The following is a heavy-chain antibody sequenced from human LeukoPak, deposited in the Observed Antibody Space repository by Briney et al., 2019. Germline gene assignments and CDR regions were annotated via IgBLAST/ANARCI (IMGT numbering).Heavy chain of an antibody. Sequence: GGSLRLSCAASGFTFSSYAMSWVRQAPGKGLEWVSYISSSSSTIYYADSVKGRFTISRDNAKNTLYLQMNSLRAEDTAVYYCARGGERVGFDPWGQGTLVTVSS. CDR2: ISSSSSTI. CDR3: ARGGERVGFDP. D-gene: IGHD2-21*01. CDR1: GFTFSSYA. V-gene: IGHV3-48*01. J-gene: IGHJ5*02.